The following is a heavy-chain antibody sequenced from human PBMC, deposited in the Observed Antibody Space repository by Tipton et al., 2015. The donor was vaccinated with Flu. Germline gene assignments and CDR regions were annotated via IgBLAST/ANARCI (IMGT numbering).Heavy chain of an antibody. D-gene: IGHD3-10*01. V-gene: IGHV1-46*01. CDR2: INPSGGST. CDR3: ARVTMVRGDLMY. Sequence: QVQLVQSGAEVKKPGASVTVSCKASGYTFTSYYMHWVRQAPGQGLEWMGIINPSGGSTSYAQKFQGRVTMTRDTSTSTVYMELSSLRSEDTAVYYCARVTMVRGDLMYWGQGTLVTVSS. CDR1: GYTFTSYY. J-gene: IGHJ4*02.